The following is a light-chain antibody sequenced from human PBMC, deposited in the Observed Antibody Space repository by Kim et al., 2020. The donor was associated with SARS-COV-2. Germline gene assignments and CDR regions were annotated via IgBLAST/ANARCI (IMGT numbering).Light chain of an antibody. CDR3: NSRDSSGNHHV. J-gene: IGLJ3*02. CDR2: GKN. CDR1: SLRSYY. Sequence: SSELTQDPAVSVALGQTVRITCQGDSLRSYYASWYQQKPGQAPVLVIYGKNNRPSGIPDRFSGSNSGNTASLTITGAQAEDEADYYCNSRDSSGNHHVFGAGTQVTVL. V-gene: IGLV3-19*01.